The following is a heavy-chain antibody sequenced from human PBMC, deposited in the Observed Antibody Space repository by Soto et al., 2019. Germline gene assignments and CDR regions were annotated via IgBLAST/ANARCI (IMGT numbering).Heavy chain of an antibody. Sequence: ASVKVSCKASGYTFTSYYMHWVRQAPGQGLEWMGIINPSGGSTSYAQKFQGRVTMTRDTSTSTVYMELSSLRSEDTAVYYCARVDVDTAMVTSFDYWGQGTLLTV. CDR2: INPSGGST. CDR1: GYTFTSYY. D-gene: IGHD5-18*01. CDR3: ARVDVDTAMVTSFDY. V-gene: IGHV1-46*01. J-gene: IGHJ4*02.